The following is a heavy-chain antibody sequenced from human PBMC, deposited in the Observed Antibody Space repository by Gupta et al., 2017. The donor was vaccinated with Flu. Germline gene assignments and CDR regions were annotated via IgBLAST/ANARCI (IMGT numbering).Heavy chain of an antibody. V-gene: IGHV1-69*01. D-gene: IGHD3-3*01. CDR3: ARGRSGDDFWSGRSDY. CDR1: GGTFSNYA. CDR2: IIPIFGTT. Sequence: QVQLVQSGAEVKKSGSSVKFSCKASGGTFSNYAINWVRQAPGQGLEWMGWIIPIFGTTNYAQNFQGRVTITADESTATAYMEMSNLRSDDTAVYYCARGRSGDDFWSGRSDYWGQGTLVTVSS. J-gene: IGHJ4*02.